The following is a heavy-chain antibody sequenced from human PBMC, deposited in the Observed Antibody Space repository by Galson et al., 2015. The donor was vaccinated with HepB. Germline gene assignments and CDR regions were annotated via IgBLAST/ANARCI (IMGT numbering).Heavy chain of an antibody. V-gene: IGHV3-48*02. CDR3: AGGSYYDILTGYPYGMDV. J-gene: IGHJ6*02. Sequence: SLRLSCAASGFTFSSYSMNWVRQAPGKGLEWVSYISSSSSTIYYADSVKGRFTISRDNAKNSLYLQMNSLRDEDTAVYYCAGGSYYDILTGYPYGMDVWGQGTTVTVSS. CDR2: ISSSSSTI. CDR1: GFTFSSYS. D-gene: IGHD3-9*01.